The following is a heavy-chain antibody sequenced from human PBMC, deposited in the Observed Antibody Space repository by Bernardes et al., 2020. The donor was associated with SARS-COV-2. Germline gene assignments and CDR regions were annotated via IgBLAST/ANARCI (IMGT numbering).Heavy chain of an antibody. Sequence: GGSLRLSCAASGFTFSRHDMHWVRQAPGKGLEWVTVIWHDGSNKDYADSVKGRFTISRDNSKSTLSLQMNSLRAEDTAVYYCAREALGAPSRHWLNSRGGFDFWGQGTMVPVSS. CDR3: AREALGAPSRHWLNSRGGFDF. CDR2: IWHDGSNK. J-gene: IGHJ3*01. D-gene: IGHD6-19*01. V-gene: IGHV3-33*01. CDR1: GFTFSRHD.